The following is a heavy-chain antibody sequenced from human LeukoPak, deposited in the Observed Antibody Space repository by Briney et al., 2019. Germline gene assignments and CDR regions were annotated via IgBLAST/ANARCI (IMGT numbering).Heavy chain of an antibody. V-gene: IGHV1-18*01. D-gene: IGHD1-26*01. CDR2: ISAYNGNT. Sequence: ASVKLSCTASGYTFTTYGISRVRQAPGQGLGGWGWISAYNGNTNYAQKLQGRVTMTTDTSTSTAYMELRGLRSDDTAIYYCARVWELQNRFYYYYIDVWGTGTTVIVSS. CDR1: GYTFTTYG. CDR3: ARVWELQNRFYYYYIDV. J-gene: IGHJ6*03.